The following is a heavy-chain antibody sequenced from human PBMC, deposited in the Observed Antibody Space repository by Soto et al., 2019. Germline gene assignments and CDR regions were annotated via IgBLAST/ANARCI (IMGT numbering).Heavy chain of an antibody. CDR2: MNPDNGNT. Sequence: QVQLVQSGAEVKKPGASVKVSCKASGYTFTNYDINWVRQATGQGLEWMGWMNPDNGNTGYAQEFQGRGTMTRDTSIRTAYMDLSSLRPEDTAVYYCAGGPAEGEGATYYWGQGTLVTVSS. D-gene: IGHD1-26*01. CDR1: GYTFTNYD. CDR3: AGGPAEGEGATYY. V-gene: IGHV1-8*01. J-gene: IGHJ4*02.